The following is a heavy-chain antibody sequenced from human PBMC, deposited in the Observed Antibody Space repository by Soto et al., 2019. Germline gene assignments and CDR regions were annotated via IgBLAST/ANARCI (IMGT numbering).Heavy chain of an antibody. CDR1: GFTFSTFG. V-gene: IGHV3-33*01. Sequence: PGGSLRLSCAASGFTFSTFGMHWVRQAPGKGLEWVAVIWYDGSHKYYADSVKGRFTISRDNSKNTLCLQMDSLRVEDTAVYYCAGGVNPGIYTLSWLHPWGQGTLVTVSS. CDR2: IWYDGSHK. CDR3: AGGVNPGIYTLSWLHP. D-gene: IGHD4-4*01. J-gene: IGHJ5*02.